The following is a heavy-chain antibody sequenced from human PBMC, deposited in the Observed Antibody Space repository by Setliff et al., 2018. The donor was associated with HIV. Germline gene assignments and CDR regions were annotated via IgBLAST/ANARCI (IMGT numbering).Heavy chain of an antibody. CDR2: IIPIFGTA. V-gene: IGHV1-69*13. Sequence: SVKVSCKASGGTFSTYAISWVRQAPGQGLEWMGGIIPIFGTANYDQRFQGRVTITADETTSTAYMELSSLRSEDTAVYFCARDPVCDNSATPYYFDYWGQGTLVTVSS. CDR3: ARDPVCDNSATPYYFDY. D-gene: IGHD2-21*01. J-gene: IGHJ4*02. CDR1: GGTFSTYA.